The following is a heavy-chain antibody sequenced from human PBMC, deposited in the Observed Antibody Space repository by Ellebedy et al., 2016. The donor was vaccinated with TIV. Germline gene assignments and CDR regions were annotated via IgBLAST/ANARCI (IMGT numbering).Heavy chain of an antibody. V-gene: IGHV3-21*01. CDR1: GFTFSSYS. Sequence: PGGSLRLSCAASGFTFSSYSMNWVRQAPGKGLEWVSSISSSSYIYYADSVKGRFTISRDNAKNSLYLQMNSLRAEDTAVYYCARDRQLRYFDWLSNDYGMDVWGQGTTVTVSS. CDR3: ARDRQLRYFDWLSNDYGMDV. J-gene: IGHJ6*02. CDR2: ISSSSYI. D-gene: IGHD3-9*01.